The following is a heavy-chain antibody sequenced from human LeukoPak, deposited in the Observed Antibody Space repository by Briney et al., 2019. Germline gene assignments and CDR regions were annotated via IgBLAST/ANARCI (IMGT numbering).Heavy chain of an antibody. D-gene: IGHD3-3*01. CDR1: GGTFSSYA. Sequence: SVKVSCKASGGTFSSYAISWVRQAPGQGLEWMGRIIPIFGTANYAQKFQGRVTITTDESTSTAYMELSSLRSEDSAVHYCNYFWSGYFLFDYWGQGTLVTVSS. CDR2: IIPIFGTA. CDR3: NYFWSGYFLFDY. V-gene: IGHV1-69*05. J-gene: IGHJ4*02.